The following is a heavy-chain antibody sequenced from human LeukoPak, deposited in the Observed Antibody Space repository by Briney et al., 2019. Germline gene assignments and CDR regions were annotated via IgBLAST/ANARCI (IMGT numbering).Heavy chain of an antibody. CDR3: ARVVPAAKSRYYYGMDV. D-gene: IGHD2-2*01. CDR2: INHSRST. V-gene: IGHV4-34*01. CDR1: GGSFSGYY. Sequence: PSETLSLTCAVYGGSFSGYYWSWIRQPPGKGLEWIGEINHSRSTNYNPSLKSRVTISVDTSKNQFSLKLSSVTAADTAVYYCARVVPAAKSRYYYGMDVWGQGTTVTVSS. J-gene: IGHJ6*02.